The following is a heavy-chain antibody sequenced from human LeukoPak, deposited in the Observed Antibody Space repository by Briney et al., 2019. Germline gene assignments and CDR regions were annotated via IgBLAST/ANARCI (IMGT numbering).Heavy chain of an antibody. Sequence: ASVKVSCKASGYTFTAYAISWVRQAPGQGLEWMGIINPSGGSTSYAQKFQGRVTMTRDTSTSTVYMELSSLRSEDTAVYYCARGGGIAAAAYYFDYWGQGTLVTVSS. V-gene: IGHV1-46*01. CDR1: GYTFTAYA. CDR3: ARGGGIAAAAYYFDY. CDR2: INPSGGST. J-gene: IGHJ4*02. D-gene: IGHD6-13*01.